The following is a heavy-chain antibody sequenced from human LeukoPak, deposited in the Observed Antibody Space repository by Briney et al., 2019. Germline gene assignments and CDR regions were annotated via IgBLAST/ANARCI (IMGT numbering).Heavy chain of an antibody. Sequence: SETLSLTCTVSGGFLSSGGYYWSWIRQPPGKGLEWIGYIYYSGSTYYNPSLKSRVTISVDTSKNQFSLKLSSVTAADTAVYYCARSWDYYDSSGYAGGRYYYYGMDVWGQGTTVTVSS. CDR3: ARSWDYYDSSGYAGGRYYYYGMDV. CDR2: IYYSGST. CDR1: GGFLSSGGYY. J-gene: IGHJ6*02. V-gene: IGHV4-31*03. D-gene: IGHD3-22*01.